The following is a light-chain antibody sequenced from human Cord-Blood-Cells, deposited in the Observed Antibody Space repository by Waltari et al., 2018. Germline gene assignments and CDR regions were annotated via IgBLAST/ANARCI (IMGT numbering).Light chain of an antibody. V-gene: IGKV1-39*01. J-gene: IGKJ3*01. CDR3: QQSYSTPFT. Sequence: DIQMTQSPSSLSASVGDRVTITCRASQSISSYLNWYQQKPGKAPKLLIYAASSLRSGVPSRFSGSGSGTDFTLTISSLQPEDFETYYCQQSYSTPFTFGPGTKVDIK. CDR1: QSISSY. CDR2: AAS.